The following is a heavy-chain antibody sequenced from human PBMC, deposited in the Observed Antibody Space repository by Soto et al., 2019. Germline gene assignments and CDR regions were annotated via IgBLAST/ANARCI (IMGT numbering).Heavy chain of an antibody. CDR2: IYYSGST. V-gene: IGHV4-39*01. J-gene: IGHJ5*02. CDR1: GGSISSSSYY. CDR3: ARPKVKESGPTGPHWFDP. Sequence: SETLSLTCTVSGGSISSSSYYWGWIRQPPGKGLEWIGSIYYSGSTYYNPSLKSRVTISVDTSKNQFSLKLSSVTAADTAVYYCARPKVKESGPTGPHWFDPWGQGTLVTVSS. D-gene: IGHD1-26*01.